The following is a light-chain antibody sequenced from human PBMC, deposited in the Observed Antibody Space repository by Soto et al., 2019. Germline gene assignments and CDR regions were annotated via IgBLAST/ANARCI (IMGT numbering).Light chain of an antibody. J-gene: IGKJ5*01. V-gene: IGKV1-5*01. CDR2: AAS. CDR3: QQYNSYSTT. Sequence: DIQMTHSPSSLSASVGGRVNITCRASQSISRYVNWYQQKPGKAPTLLISAASSLERGVPSRFSGSGSGTEFTLTISSLQPDDFATYHCQQYNSYSTTFGQGTRREIK. CDR1: QSISRY.